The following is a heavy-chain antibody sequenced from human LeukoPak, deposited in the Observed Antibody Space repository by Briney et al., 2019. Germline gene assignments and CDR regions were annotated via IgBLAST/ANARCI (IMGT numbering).Heavy chain of an antibody. CDR2: IYYSGST. D-gene: IGHD5-24*01. J-gene: IGHJ4*02. CDR3: ARSRGWLQSHPFGY. V-gene: IGHV4-39*07. CDR1: GGSISSNYYY. Sequence: PSETLSLTCTVSGGSISSNYYYWGWIRQPPGKGLEWIGSIYYSGSTYYNPSLKSRVTISVDTSKNQFSLKLSSVTAADTAVYYCARSRGWLQSHPFGYWGQGTLVTVSS.